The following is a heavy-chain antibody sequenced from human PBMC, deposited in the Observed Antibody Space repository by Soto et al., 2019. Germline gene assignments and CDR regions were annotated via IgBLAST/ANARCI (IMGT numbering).Heavy chain of an antibody. Sequence: EVQLVESGGGLVQPGGSLRLSCAASGFSLSDYYMDWVRQASGKGLEWVGRTRNRANSYTTEYAASVKGRFSSTRDDSKKSRDLQMNSLRTEDTAVYYCARGAGTWDAYDLWGQGAMVTVSS. CDR1: GFSLSDYY. J-gene: IGHJ3*01. CDR3: ARGAGTWDAYDL. V-gene: IGHV3-72*01. CDR2: TRNRANSYTT.